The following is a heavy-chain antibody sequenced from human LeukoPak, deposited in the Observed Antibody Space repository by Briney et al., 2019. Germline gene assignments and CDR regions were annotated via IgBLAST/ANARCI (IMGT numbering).Heavy chain of an antibody. CDR1: GFTFSSYE. J-gene: IGHJ4*02. CDR2: ISYDGSNK. CDR3: ARGAPYCSSISCYVEY. V-gene: IGHV3-30-3*01. D-gene: IGHD2-2*01. Sequence: PGGSLRLSCAASGFTFSSYEMNWVRQAPGKGLEWVAVISYDGSNKYYADSVKGRFTISRDNSKNTLYLQMNSLRAEDTAVYYCARGAPYCSSISCYVEYWGQGTLVTVSS.